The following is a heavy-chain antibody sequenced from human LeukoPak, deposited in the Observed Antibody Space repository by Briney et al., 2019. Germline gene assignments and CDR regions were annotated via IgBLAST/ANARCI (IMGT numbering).Heavy chain of an antibody. CDR2: IIPILGIA. CDR3: ARSPLAAAGSNWFDP. Sequence: SVKVSCKASGYTFTSYAMHWVRQAPGQGLEWMGRIIPILGIANYAQKFQGRVTITADKSTSTAYMELSSLRSEDTAVYYCARSPLAAAGSNWFDPWGQGTLVTVSS. CDR1: GYTFTSYA. J-gene: IGHJ5*02. V-gene: IGHV1-69*04. D-gene: IGHD6-13*01.